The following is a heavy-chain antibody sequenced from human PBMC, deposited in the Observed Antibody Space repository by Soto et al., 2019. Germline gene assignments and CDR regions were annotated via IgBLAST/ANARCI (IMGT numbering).Heavy chain of an antibody. CDR3: ARDTAYNLLWFGESNNWFDP. J-gene: IGHJ5*02. CDR1: GYTFTSYA. Sequence: ASVKVSGKASGYTFTSYAMHWVRQAPGQRLEWMGWINAGNGNTKYSQKFQGRVTITRDTSASTAYMELSSLRSEDTAVYYCARDTAYNLLWFGESNNWFDPWGQGTLVTVSS. V-gene: IGHV1-3*01. CDR2: INAGNGNT. D-gene: IGHD3-10*01.